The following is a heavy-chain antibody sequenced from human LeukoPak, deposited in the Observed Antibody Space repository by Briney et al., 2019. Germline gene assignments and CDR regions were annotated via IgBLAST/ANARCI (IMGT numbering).Heavy chain of an antibody. CDR1: GFTFSSYS. V-gene: IGHV3-48*01. CDR3: ARDKGEQWQTYYYYYMDV. CDR2: ISSSSTI. Sequence: GGSLRLSCAASGFTFSSYSMNWVRQAPGKGLEWVSYISSSSTIYYADSVKGRFTISRDNAKNSLYLQMNSLRAEDTAVYYCARDKGEQWQTYYYYYMDVWGKGTTVTVSS. J-gene: IGHJ6*03. D-gene: IGHD6-19*01.